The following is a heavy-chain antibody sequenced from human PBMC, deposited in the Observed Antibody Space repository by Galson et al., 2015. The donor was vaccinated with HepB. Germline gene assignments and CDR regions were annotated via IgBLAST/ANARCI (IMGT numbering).Heavy chain of an antibody. J-gene: IGHJ6*02. Sequence: SLRLSCAASGFTFSSYGMHWVRQAPGKGLEWVAVIWYDGSNKYYADSVKGRFTISRDNSKNTLYLQMNSLRAEDTAVYYCARGDFPQQLASYYYYYYGMDVWGQGTTVTVSS. V-gene: IGHV3-33*01. CDR1: GFTFSSYG. CDR3: ARGDFPQQLASYYYYYYGMDV. D-gene: IGHD6-13*01. CDR2: IWYDGSNK.